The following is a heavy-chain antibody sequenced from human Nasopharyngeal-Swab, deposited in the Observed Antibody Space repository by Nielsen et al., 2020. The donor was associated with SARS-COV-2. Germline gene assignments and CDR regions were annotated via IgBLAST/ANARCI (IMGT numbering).Heavy chain of an antibody. CDR3: ARGPTPSDNSAFLRD. Sequence: GESLKISCAASGFVFSTYWMHWVRQAPGKGLVRVSAISTDGTIAYYAGSERGRFTISRDNAKSTVYLHVGRLTADDTAIYYCARGPTPSDNSAFLRDWGQGILVTVSS. J-gene: IGHJ4*02. D-gene: IGHD6-19*01. CDR1: GFVFSTYW. V-gene: IGHV3-74*01. CDR2: ISTDGTIA.